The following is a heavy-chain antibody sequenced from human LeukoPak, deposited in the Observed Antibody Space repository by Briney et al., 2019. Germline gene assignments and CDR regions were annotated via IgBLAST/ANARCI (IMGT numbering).Heavy chain of an antibody. V-gene: IGHV3-7*01. D-gene: IGHD3-22*01. Sequence: GSLRLSCAASGFTFSGYWMNWVRQAPGKGLEWVANIKQDGSEKYYVDSVKGRFTISRDNAENSLYLQMNSLRAEDTAVYYCAREIRPYYYDSSGLPDYWGQGTLVTVSS. CDR1: GFTFSGYW. CDR3: AREIRPYYYDSSGLPDY. J-gene: IGHJ4*02. CDR2: IKQDGSEK.